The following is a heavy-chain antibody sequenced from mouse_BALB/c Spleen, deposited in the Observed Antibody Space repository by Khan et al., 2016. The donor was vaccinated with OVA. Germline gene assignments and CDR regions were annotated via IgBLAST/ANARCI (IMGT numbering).Heavy chain of an antibody. CDR1: GYTFTTYW. CDR3: TRDRIDY. V-gene: IGHV1-7*01. J-gene: IGHJ2*01. Sequence: QVQLQQSRAELAKPGASVKMSCKASGYTFTTYWMHWVKQRPGQGLEWIGYINPTSGYTDYNDKFKDRATLSADKSSSTAYMQLNSLTSEDSAVDDGTRDRIDYWGQGTTLTVSS. CDR2: INPTSGYT.